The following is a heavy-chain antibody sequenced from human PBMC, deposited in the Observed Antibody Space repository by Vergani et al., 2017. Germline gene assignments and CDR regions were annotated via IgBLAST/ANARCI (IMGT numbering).Heavy chain of an antibody. D-gene: IGHD4-23*01. V-gene: IGHV4-61*02. Sequence: QVQLQESGPGLVKPSQTLSLTRTVSGASINNDFYYWHWIRQPAGKGLEWIGRIYVSGITDYNSSLQSRVSMSVDTSKNQFSLTLTSVTAADTAVYYCARDNKQLRPRAFDRWVQGTMVTVSS. CDR1: GASINNDFYY. CDR2: IYVSGIT. CDR3: ARDNKQLRPRAFDR. J-gene: IGHJ3*01.